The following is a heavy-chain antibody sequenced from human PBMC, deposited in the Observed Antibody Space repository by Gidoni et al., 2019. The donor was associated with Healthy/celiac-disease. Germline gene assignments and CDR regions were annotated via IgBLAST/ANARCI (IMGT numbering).Heavy chain of an antibody. CDR1: GFTVSIYG. CDR3: ARDRSSSWTDAFDI. J-gene: IGHJ3*02. Sequence: VPLVESGGGVVQPGRYLRLSCAASGFTVSIYGMHWVRQAPGKGLEWVAVIWYDGSNKYYADSVKGRFTISRDNSKNTLYLQMNSLRAEDTAVYYCARDRSSSWTDAFDIWGQGTMVTVSS. V-gene: IGHV3-33*01. CDR2: IWYDGSNK. D-gene: IGHD6-13*01.